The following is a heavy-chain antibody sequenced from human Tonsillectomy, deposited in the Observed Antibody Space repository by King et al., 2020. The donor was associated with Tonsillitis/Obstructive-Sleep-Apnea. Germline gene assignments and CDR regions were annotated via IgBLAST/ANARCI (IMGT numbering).Heavy chain of an antibody. CDR1: GFTFSSYA. Sequence: VQLVESGGGVVQPGRSLRLSCAASGFTFSSYAMHWVRQAPGKGLEWVAVISYDGSNKYYADSVKGRFTISRDNSKNTLYLQMNSLRAEDTAVYYCERSPGGAYYYCGMDVWGQGTTVTVSS. V-gene: IGHV3-30*04. CDR3: ERSPGGAYYYCGMDV. D-gene: IGHD3-16*01. CDR2: ISYDGSNK. J-gene: IGHJ6*02.